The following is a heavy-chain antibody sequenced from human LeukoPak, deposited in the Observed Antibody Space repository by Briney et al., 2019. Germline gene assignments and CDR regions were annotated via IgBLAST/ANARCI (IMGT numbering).Heavy chain of an antibody. D-gene: IGHD6-6*01. CDR2: IYFSGST. CDR1: GVCISSSY. Sequence: PSETLSLTCTASGVCISSSYWSWVRQPPGKGLEWVESIYFSGSTDYNASLKSRVTISVDTSKNQFSLKLSSVTAADTAVYYCARSEYSSSSGHFDYWGQGTLVTVSS. CDR3: ARSEYSSSSGHFDY. J-gene: IGHJ4*02. V-gene: IGHV4-59*08.